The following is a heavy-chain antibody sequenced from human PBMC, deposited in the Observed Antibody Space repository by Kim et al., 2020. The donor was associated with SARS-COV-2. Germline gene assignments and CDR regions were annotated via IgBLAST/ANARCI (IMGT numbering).Heavy chain of an antibody. D-gene: IGHD2-2*02. J-gene: IGHJ6*02. CDR3: ARGREDIVVVPASIIGYYYYGMDV. V-gene: IGHV1-3*01. CDR2: INAGNGNT. Sequence: ASVKVSCKASGYTFTSYAMHWVRQAPGQRLEWMGWINAGNGNTKYSQKFQGRVTITRDTSASTAYMELSSLRSEDTAVYYCARGREDIVVVPASIIGYYYYGMDVLSHGTTVTVTS. CDR1: GYTFTSYA.